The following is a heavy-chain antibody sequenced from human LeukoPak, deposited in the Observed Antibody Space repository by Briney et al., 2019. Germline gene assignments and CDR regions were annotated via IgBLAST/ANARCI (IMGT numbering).Heavy chain of an antibody. CDR1: GGSFSGYY. J-gene: IGHJ6*02. V-gene: IGHV4-34*01. CDR3: AREDTAMVARRNSYYYYGMDV. Sequence: SETLSLTCAVYGGSFSGYYWSWIRQPPGKGLEWIGEINHSGSTNYNPSLKSRVTISVDTSKNQFSLQLNSVTPEDTAVYYCAREDTAMVARRNSYYYYGMDVWGQGTTVTVSS. D-gene: IGHD5-18*01. CDR2: INHSGST.